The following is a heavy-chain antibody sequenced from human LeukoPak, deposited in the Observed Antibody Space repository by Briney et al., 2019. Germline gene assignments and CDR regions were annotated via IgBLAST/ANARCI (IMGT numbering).Heavy chain of an antibody. CDR3: ARGVSSIAARPVDY. J-gene: IGHJ4*02. V-gene: IGHV4-61*02. CDR1: GGSISSGSYY. D-gene: IGHD6-6*01. CDR2: IYTSGST. Sequence: SETVSLTCTVSGGSISSGSYYWSWIRQPAGKGLEWIGRIYTSGSTNYNPSLKSRVTISVDTSKNQFSLKLSSVTAADTAVYYCARGVSSIAARPVDYWGQGTLVTVSS.